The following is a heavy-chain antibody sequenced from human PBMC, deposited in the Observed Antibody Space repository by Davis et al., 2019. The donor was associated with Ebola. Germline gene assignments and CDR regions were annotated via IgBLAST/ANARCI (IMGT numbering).Heavy chain of an antibody. CDR3: ARSPRTCSSISCYGY. D-gene: IGHD2-2*01. CDR2: IVVGSGNT. CDR1: GFTFTSSA. V-gene: IGHV1-58*02. J-gene: IGHJ4*02. Sequence: AASVKVSCKASGFTFTSSAMQWVRQARGQRLEWIGWIVVGSGNTNYAQKFQERVTITRDMSTSTAYMELSSLRSEDTAVYYCARSPRTCSSISCYGYWGQGTLVIVSS.